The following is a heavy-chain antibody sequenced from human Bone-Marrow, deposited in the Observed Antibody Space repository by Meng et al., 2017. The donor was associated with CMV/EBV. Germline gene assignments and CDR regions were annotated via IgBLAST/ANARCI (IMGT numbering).Heavy chain of an antibody. CDR3: TKDKSLAVAGSGAGGMDV. Sequence: SLKISCAASGFTFSSYEMNWVRQAPGKGLEWVSGISWNSGSIAYAGSVKGRFTISRDNARNSLYLQMNSLRVEDTALYYCTKDKSLAVAGSGAGGMDVWGQGTTVTVSS. D-gene: IGHD6-19*01. CDR2: ISWNSGSI. CDR1: GFTFSSYE. V-gene: IGHV3-9*01. J-gene: IGHJ6*02.